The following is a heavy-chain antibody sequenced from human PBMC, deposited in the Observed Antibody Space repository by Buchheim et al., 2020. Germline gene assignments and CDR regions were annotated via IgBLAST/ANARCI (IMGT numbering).Heavy chain of an antibody. CDR2: ITATSGTI. D-gene: IGHD3-16*02. CDR1: DFTFSSYH. V-gene: IGHV3-48*01. J-gene: IGHJ6*02. Sequence: EVQLVESGGGLVQPGGSLRLSCAASDFTFSSYHMNWVRQAPGKGLQWVSYITATSGTIYYADSVKGRFTISRDNATKLLYLEMNSLRAEDSAVYYCARDNFNDRWDVWGQGT. CDR3: ARDNFNDRWDV.